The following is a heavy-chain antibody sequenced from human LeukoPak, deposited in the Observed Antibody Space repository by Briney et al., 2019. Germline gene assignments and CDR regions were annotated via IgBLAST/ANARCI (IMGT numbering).Heavy chain of an antibody. V-gene: IGHV1-69*01. Sequence: GASVKVSCKASGGTFSSYAISWVRQAPGQGLEWMGGIIPIFGTANYAQKFQGRVTITADESTSTAYMELSSLGSEDTAVYYCARVSLRGWEVYYYGSGSYDYYYGMDVWGKGTTVTVSS. CDR1: GGTFSSYA. D-gene: IGHD3-10*01. CDR3: ARVSLRGWEVYYYGSGSYDYYYGMDV. J-gene: IGHJ6*04. CDR2: IIPIFGTA.